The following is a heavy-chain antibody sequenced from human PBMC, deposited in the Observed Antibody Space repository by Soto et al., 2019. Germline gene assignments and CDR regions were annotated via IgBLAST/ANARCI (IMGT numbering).Heavy chain of an antibody. CDR3: AKKAAATGMLLPFDY. D-gene: IGHD6-13*01. V-gene: IGHV3-23*01. CDR1: GFTFSSYA. CDR2: VRGVGTST. Sequence: PGGSLRLSCAASGFTFSSYAMSWVRQAPGRGLEWVSTVRGVGTSTYYADSVKGRFTISRDNSKNTLYLQMNSLRAEDTAVYYCAKKAAATGMLLPFDYWGQGTLVTVSS. J-gene: IGHJ4*02.